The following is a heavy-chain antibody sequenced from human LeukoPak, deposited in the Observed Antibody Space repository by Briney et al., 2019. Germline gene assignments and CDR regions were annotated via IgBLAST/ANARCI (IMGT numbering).Heavy chain of an antibody. J-gene: IGHJ6*03. CDR1: GYTFTSYD. D-gene: IGHD6-13*01. CDR3: ARAAGQQLVLVAMEYYYYYMDV. Sequence: GASVKVSCKASGYTFTSYDINWVRQATGQGLEWMGWMNPNSGNTGYAQKFQGRVTITRNTSISTAYMELSSLRSEDTAVYYCARAAGQQLVLVAMEYYYYYMDVWGKGTTVTVSS. V-gene: IGHV1-8*01. CDR2: MNPNSGNT.